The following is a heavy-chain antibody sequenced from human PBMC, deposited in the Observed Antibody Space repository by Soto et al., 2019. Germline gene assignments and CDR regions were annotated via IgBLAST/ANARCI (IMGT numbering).Heavy chain of an antibody. CDR1: GDTFKNCV. CDR2: IIPLFGTT. D-gene: IGHD3-10*01. J-gene: IGHJ6*02. CDR3: AAELGFGKLSVV. Sequence: QVQVVQSGVEVRRPGSSVKVSCKASGDTFKNCVISWVRQAPGQGLEWMGGIIPLFGTTDFPQRFQGRLTITTDESTTTAYMELSRLRSEDTATYSCAAELGFGKLSVVWGQGTTVIVSS. V-gene: IGHV1-69*01.